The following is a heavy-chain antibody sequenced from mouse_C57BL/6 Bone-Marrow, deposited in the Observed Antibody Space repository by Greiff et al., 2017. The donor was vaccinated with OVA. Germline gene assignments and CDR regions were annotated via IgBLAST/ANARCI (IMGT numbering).Heavy chain of an antibody. CDR3: TGYGNYRAWFAY. V-gene: IGHV1-69*01. J-gene: IGHJ3*01. D-gene: IGHD2-1*01. CDR2: IDPSDSYT. Sequence: QVQLKQPGAELVMPGASVKLSCKASGYTFTSYWMHWVKQRPGQGLEWIGAIDPSDSYTNYNQKFKGKSTLTVDTSSSTAYMQLSSLTSEDSAVYYCTGYGNYRAWFAYWGQGTLVTVSA. CDR1: GYTFTSYW.